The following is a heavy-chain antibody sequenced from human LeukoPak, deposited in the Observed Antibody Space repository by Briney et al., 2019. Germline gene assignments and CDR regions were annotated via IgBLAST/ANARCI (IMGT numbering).Heavy chain of an antibody. CDR1: GFTVNNYE. CDR2: IYSGGST. D-gene: IGHD6-13*01. V-gene: IGHV3-66*01. J-gene: IGHJ4*02. Sequence: PGGSLRLSCAASGFTVNNYEMPWVRQAPGKGLEWVSVIYSGGSTYYADSVKGRFTISRDNSKNTLYLQMNSLRAEDTAVDYCARGLVAAGYFVDYWGQGTLVTVSS. CDR3: ARGLVAAGYFVDY.